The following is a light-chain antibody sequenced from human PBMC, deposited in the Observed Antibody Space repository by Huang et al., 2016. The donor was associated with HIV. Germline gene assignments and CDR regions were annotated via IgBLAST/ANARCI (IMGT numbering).Light chain of an antibody. CDR2: GAS. CDR3: QQYGSSPA. Sequence: EIVLTQSPGTLSVSPGERATLSCRASQRVSSSYLAWYQQKPGQAPRRLIYGASSRATDIPDRFSGSGSGTDFTLSISRLEPEDFAVYYCQQYGSSPAFGQGTKVEIK. J-gene: IGKJ1*01. CDR1: QRVSSSY. V-gene: IGKV3-20*01.